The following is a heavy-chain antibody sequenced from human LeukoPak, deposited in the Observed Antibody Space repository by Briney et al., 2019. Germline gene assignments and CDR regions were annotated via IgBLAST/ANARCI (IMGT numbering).Heavy chain of an antibody. Sequence: PSETLSLTCTVSGDSLSSHYWSWIRQPAGKGLEWIGRIYTSGSTNYNPSLKSRVTMSVDTSKNEFSLRLNSVTAADTAMYYCAKSGGYSLIDYWGQGTLVTVSS. CDR2: IYTSGST. D-gene: IGHD1-26*01. J-gene: IGHJ4*02. V-gene: IGHV4-4*07. CDR3: AKSGGYSLIDY. CDR1: GDSLSSHY.